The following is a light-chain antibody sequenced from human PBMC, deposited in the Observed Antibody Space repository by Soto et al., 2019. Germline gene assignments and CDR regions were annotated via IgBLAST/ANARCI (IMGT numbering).Light chain of an antibody. Sequence: QSVLTQPASVSGSPGQSITISCTGTSSDVGAYNSVSWYQQHPHKAPRLMIYDVSSRPSGVSDRFSGSKSGNTASLTISGLHTEDEADYYCSSYTSDSTYLFGTGTKVTVL. CDR1: SSDVGAYNS. V-gene: IGLV2-14*03. J-gene: IGLJ1*01. CDR2: DVS. CDR3: SSYTSDSTYL.